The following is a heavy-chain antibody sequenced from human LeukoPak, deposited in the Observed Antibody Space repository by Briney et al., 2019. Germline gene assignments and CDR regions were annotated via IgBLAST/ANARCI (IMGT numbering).Heavy chain of an antibody. Sequence: GGALRLSCAASEFTFDSYAMNWVRQAPGKGLEWVSAISGSGANTYYANSVKGRFTISRYNSKSTLFLQMDSLRAEDTAIYYCAKTSVISGWPVLFHFWAQGTLVTVSS. V-gene: IGHV3-23*01. D-gene: IGHD6-19*01. CDR3: AKTSVISGWPVLFHF. CDR2: ISGSGANT. J-gene: IGHJ4*02. CDR1: EFTFDSYA.